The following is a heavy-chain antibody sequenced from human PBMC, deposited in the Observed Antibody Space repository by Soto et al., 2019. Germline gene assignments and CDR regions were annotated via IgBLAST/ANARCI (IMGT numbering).Heavy chain of an antibody. CDR3: AREDYSNFDY. V-gene: IGHV3-21*01. J-gene: IGHJ4*02. D-gene: IGHD4-4*01. CDR1: GFTFSSYS. CDR2: ISSSSSYI. Sequence: GGSLRLSCAASGFTFSSYSMNWVRQAPGKGLEWVSSISSSSSYIYSADSVKGRLTISRDNAKNSLYLQMNSLRAEDTAVYYCAREDYSNFDYWGQGTLVTVSS.